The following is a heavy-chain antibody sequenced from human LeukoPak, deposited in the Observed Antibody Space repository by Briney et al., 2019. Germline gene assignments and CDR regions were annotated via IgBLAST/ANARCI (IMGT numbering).Heavy chain of an antibody. CDR2: IWYDGSHE. V-gene: IGHV3-33*01. D-gene: IGHD3-9*01. Sequence: PGGSLRLSCAASGFTFSSMHWVRQAPGKGLEWVAVIWYDGSHEYYADSVKGRFTISRDNSKNTLYIEMNSLRAEDTAMYYCARDGEPYYDPLTGQSMTDYWGQGTLVTVSS. CDR1: GFTFSS. J-gene: IGHJ4*02. CDR3: ARDGEPYYDPLTGQSMTDY.